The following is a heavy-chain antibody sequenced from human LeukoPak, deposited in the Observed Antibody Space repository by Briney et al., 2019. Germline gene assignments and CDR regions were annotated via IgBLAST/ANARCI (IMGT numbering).Heavy chain of an antibody. V-gene: IGHV3-23*01. J-gene: IGHJ4*02. Sequence: GGSLRLSCAASGFTFTYYVMSWVRQAPGKGPEWVSAISGSGDATYYADSVKGRFSISRDDSKNTVYLQMNSLRVEDTAVYYCAKERNGWFFDYWGQGILVTVSS. CDR2: ISGSGDAT. CDR1: GFTFTYYV. CDR3: AKERNGWFFDY. D-gene: IGHD6-19*01.